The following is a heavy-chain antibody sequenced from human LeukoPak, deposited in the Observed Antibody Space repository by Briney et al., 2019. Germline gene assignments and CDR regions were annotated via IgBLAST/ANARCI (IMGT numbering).Heavy chain of an antibody. CDR1: GFTFHDYG. V-gene: IGHV3-30*02. CDR3: AKGVALVPAVADY. J-gene: IGHJ4*02. Sequence: PGRSLRLSCAASGFTFHDYGMHWARLAPGKGLEWVAYIRFDGSSKYYAESVRGRFTISRDNSKNTVYLQMNSLRPEDTAVYYCAKGVALVPAVADYWGQGTLVTVSS. D-gene: IGHD2-2*01. CDR2: IRFDGSSK.